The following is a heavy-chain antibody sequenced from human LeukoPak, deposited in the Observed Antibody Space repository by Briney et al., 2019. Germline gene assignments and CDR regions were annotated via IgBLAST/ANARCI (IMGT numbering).Heavy chain of an antibody. CDR1: GYTFTSYD. CDR3: ARGLDMGWLSANWFDP. D-gene: IGHD3-3*01. CDR2: MNPNSGNT. V-gene: IGHV1-8*01. J-gene: IGHJ5*02. Sequence: ASVKVSCKASGYTFTSYDINWVRQATGQGLEWMGWMNPNSGNTGYAQKFQGRVTMTRNTSISTAYMELSSLGSEDTAVYYCARGLDMGWLSANWFDPWGQGTLVTVSS.